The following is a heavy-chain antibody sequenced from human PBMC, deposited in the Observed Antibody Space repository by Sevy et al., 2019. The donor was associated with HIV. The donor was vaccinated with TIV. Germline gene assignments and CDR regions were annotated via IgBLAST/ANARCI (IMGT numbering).Heavy chain of an antibody. V-gene: IGHV3-9*01. CDR2: ISWRGATL. Sequence: GGSLRLPCAASGFIFDDYAIHWVRQAPGKGPEWVSGISWRGATLGYADSVKGRFTISRDIAKNSLFLHMNNLRPEDTALYYCAKGGPFYYDSSAYEIDYWGQGTLVTVSS. D-gene: IGHD3-22*01. J-gene: IGHJ4*02. CDR1: GFIFDDYA. CDR3: AKGGPFYYDSSAYEIDY.